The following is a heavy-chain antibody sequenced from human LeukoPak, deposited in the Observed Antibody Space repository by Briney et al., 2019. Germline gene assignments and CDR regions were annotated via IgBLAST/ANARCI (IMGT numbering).Heavy chain of an antibody. CDR3: ARVSPYDFWSGYYPNYFDY. Sequence: GGSLRLSCAASGFAFSSYGMHWVRQAPGKGLEWVAVIWYDGSNKYYADSVKGRFTISRDNAKNSLYLQMNSLRAEDTAVYYCARVSPYDFWSGYYPNYFDYWGQGTLVTVSS. CDR1: GFAFSSYG. CDR2: IWYDGSNK. V-gene: IGHV3-33*01. D-gene: IGHD3-3*01. J-gene: IGHJ4*02.